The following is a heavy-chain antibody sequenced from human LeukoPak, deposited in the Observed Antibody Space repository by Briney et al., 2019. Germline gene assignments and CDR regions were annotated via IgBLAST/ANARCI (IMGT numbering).Heavy chain of an antibody. CDR1: GYIFTTYY. D-gene: IGHD5-24*01. CDR3: ASVYKNGMDV. CDR2: INPSVGSA. V-gene: IGHV1-46*01. Sequence: ASVKVSCKASGYIFTTYYMHWVRQAPGQGLEWMGIINPSVGSASYAQKFQGRVTMTRDTSASTVYMELSSLRSEDTAVYYCASVYKNGMDVWGQGTTVTVSS. J-gene: IGHJ6*02.